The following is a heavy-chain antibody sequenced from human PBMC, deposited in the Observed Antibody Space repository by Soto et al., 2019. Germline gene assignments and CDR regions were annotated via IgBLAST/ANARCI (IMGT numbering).Heavy chain of an antibody. V-gene: IGHV1-2*04. J-gene: IGHJ5*02. D-gene: IGHD6-19*01. CDR1: GYTYTGDY. Sequence: ASVKVSCKTSGYTYTGDYIHWVRQAPGRGLDWMGWINPHTGVTNNAQNFQGWVTMNREMSMSTVYMEMTRLKSDDTAVYYCARESGRVAGTLDPWGQGTLVTVSS. CDR2: INPHTGVT. CDR3: ARESGRVAGTLDP.